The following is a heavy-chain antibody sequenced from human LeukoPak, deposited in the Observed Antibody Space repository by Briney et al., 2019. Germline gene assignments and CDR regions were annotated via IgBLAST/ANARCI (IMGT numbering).Heavy chain of an antibody. Sequence: GASVKVSCKASGGTFSSYAISWVRQAPGQGLEWMGWINAGNDNTKYSQNLQGRVTITRDTSASTVYMELSSLRSEDTAVYYCARDAPGNNYGKFDYWGQGTLVTVSS. V-gene: IGHV1-3*01. CDR3: ARDAPGNNYGKFDY. CDR2: INAGNDNT. D-gene: IGHD3-10*01. J-gene: IGHJ4*02. CDR1: GGTFSSYA.